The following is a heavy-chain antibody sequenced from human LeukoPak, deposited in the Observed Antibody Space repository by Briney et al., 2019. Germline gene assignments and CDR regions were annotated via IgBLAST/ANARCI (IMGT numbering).Heavy chain of an antibody. Sequence: PGGSLRLSCAASGFTFSSYSMNWVRQAPGKGLEWVSSISSSSYIYYADSVKGRFTISRDNAKNSLYLQMNSLRAEDTAVYYCARATMVRGVMVSNFDYWGQGTLVTVSS. CDR2: ISSSSYI. CDR1: GFTFSSYS. CDR3: ARATMVRGVMVSNFDY. D-gene: IGHD3-10*01. J-gene: IGHJ4*02. V-gene: IGHV3-21*01.